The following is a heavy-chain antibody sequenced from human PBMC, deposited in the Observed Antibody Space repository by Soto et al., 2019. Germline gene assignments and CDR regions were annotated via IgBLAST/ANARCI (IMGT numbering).Heavy chain of an antibody. CDR1: GFTFSSYA. V-gene: IGHV3-30-3*01. CDR2: ISYDGSNK. J-gene: IGHJ4*02. Sequence: PGGSLRLSCAASGFTFSSYAMHWVRQAPGKGLEWVAVISYDGSNKYYADSVKGRFTISRDNSKNTLYLQMNSLRAEDTAVYYCARAGDRVLRFLEWFPPYFDYWGQGTLVTVSS. CDR3: ARAGDRVLRFLEWFPPYFDY. D-gene: IGHD3-3*01.